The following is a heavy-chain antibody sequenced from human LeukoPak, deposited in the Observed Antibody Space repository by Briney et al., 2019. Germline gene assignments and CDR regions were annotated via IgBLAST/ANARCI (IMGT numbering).Heavy chain of an antibody. V-gene: IGHV1-18*04. Sequence: ASVKVSCKASGYTFTGYYMHWVRQAPGQGLEWMGWIRGSSGKTDYAQKLQDRVTMTADTSTTTAYMELRSLRSDDTAVYYCARGRVKRVPFTAVPGPLDYWGQGSLVTVSS. CDR3: ARGRVKRVPFTAVPGPLDY. J-gene: IGHJ4*02. CDR2: IRGSSGKT. D-gene: IGHD6-19*01. CDR1: GYTFTGYY.